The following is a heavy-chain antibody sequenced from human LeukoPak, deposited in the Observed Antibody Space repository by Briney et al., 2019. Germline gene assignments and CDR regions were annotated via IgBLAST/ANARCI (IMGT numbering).Heavy chain of an antibody. J-gene: IGHJ1*01. CDR3: ARSGSSWAQYFQH. Sequence: SVKVSCKASGGTFSSYAISWVRQAPGQGLEWMGRIIPILGIANYAQKFQGRVTITADKSTSTAYMELSSLRSEDTAVYYCARSGSSWAQYFQHWGQGTLVTVSS. V-gene: IGHV1-69*04. D-gene: IGHD6-13*01. CDR1: GGTFSSYA. CDR2: IIPILGIA.